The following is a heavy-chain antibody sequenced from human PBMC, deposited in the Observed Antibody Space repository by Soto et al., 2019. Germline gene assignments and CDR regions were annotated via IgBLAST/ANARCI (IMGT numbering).Heavy chain of an antibody. CDR2: IYHRGTS. CDR1: GSSISSGAYS. Sequence: SETLSLTCTVSGSSISSGAYSWSWIRLPPGKRLEWIGYIYHRGTSHYNPSLKSRVTMSVDRSKNQFSLNLRSVTAADTAVYYCARTLDYGGSAGTNWFDPWGQGTLVTVSS. D-gene: IGHD2-15*01. CDR3: ARTLDYGGSAGTNWFDP. V-gene: IGHV4-30-2*01. J-gene: IGHJ5*02.